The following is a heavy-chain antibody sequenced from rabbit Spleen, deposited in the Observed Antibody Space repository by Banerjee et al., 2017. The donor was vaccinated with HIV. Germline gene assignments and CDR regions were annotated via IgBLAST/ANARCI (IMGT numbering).Heavy chain of an antibody. CDR3: ARDLVGVIGWNFCL. D-gene: IGHD1-1*01. J-gene: IGHJ4*01. V-gene: IGHV1S45*01. CDR2: INTATGKA. CDR1: GFDFSGTG. Sequence: QEQLMESGGGLVQPGGSLKLSCEASGFDFSGTGVSWVRQAPGKGLEWIACINTATGKAVYATWAKGRFTISRTSSTTVTLRMTSLTAADRAAYFCARDLVGVIGWNFCLWGPGTLVTVS.